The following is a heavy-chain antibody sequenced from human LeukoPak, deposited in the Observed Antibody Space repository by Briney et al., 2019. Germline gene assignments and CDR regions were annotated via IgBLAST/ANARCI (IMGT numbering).Heavy chain of an antibody. J-gene: IGHJ4*02. CDR3: ARVPYYGSGSYFDY. CDR2: ISSSSYI. V-gene: IGHV3-21*01. Sequence: PGGSLRLSCAASGFTFSSYSMNWVRQAPGKGLEWVSFISSSSYIYYADSVKGRFTISRDNAKNSLYLQMNSLRAEDTAVYYCARVPYYGSGSYFDYWGQGTLVTVSS. D-gene: IGHD3-10*01. CDR1: GFTFSSYS.